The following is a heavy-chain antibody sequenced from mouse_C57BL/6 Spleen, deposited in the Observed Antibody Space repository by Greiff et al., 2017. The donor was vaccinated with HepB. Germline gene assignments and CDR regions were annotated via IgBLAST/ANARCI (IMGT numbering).Heavy chain of an antibody. CDR1: GYTFTSYW. D-gene: IGHD2-3*01. J-gene: IGHJ1*03. V-gene: IGHV1-7*01. Sequence: QVQLKQSGAELAKPGASVKLSCKASGYTFTSYWMHWVKQRPGQGLEWIGYINPSSGYTKYNQKFKDKATLTADKSSSTAYMQLSSLTYEDSAVYYCARPPDGYYWYFDVWGTGTTVTVSS. CDR2: INPSSGYT. CDR3: ARPPDGYYWYFDV.